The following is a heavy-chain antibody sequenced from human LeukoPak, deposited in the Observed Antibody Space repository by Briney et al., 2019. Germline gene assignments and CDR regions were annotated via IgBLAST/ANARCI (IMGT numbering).Heavy chain of an antibody. J-gene: IGHJ5*02. Sequence: GGSLRLSCAASGFTFSSYAMHWVRQAPGKGLEWVAVISYDGSNKYYADSVKGRFTISRDNSKNTLYLQMNSLRAEDTAVYYCAKGLAVAGSSNWFDPWGQGTLVTVSS. CDR1: GFTFSSYA. D-gene: IGHD6-19*01. CDR2: ISYDGSNK. V-gene: IGHV3-30*04. CDR3: AKGLAVAGSSNWFDP.